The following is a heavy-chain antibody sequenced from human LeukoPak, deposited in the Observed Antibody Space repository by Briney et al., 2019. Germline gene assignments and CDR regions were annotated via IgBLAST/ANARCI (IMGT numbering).Heavy chain of an antibody. V-gene: IGHV4-59*01. Sequence: PSETLSLTCTVSGGSISSYYWSWIRQPPGKGPEWIGYIYYSGSTNYNPSLKSRVTISVDTSKNQFSLKLSSVTAADTAVYYCARARGYYDSSGYYFLYYFDYWGQGTLVTVSS. CDR1: GGSISSYY. J-gene: IGHJ4*02. CDR2: IYYSGST. CDR3: ARARGYYDSSGYYFLYYFDY. D-gene: IGHD3-22*01.